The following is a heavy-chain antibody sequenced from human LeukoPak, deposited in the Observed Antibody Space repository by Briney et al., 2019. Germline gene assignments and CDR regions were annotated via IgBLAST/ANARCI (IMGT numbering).Heavy chain of an antibody. D-gene: IGHD3-3*01. V-gene: IGHV1-69*01. CDR3: ARSYYDFWSGHKNWFDP. Sequence: GSSVKVSCKASGGTFSSYAISWVRQAPGQGLEWMGGIVPISGTSNYAQKFQGRVTITADESTSTAYMELRSLRSEDTAVYYCARSYYDFWSGHKNWFDPWGQGTLVTVSS. CDR1: GGTFSSYA. J-gene: IGHJ5*02. CDR2: IVPISGTS.